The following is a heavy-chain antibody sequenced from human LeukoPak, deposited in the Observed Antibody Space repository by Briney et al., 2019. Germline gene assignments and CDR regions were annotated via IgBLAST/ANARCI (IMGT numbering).Heavy chain of an antibody. CDR2: ISYDGSNK. V-gene: IGHV3-30-3*01. Sequence: GGSLRLSCAASGFTFSSYAMHWVRQAPGKGLEWVAVISYDGSNKYYADSVKGRFTISRDNSKNTLYVHMSSLRAEDTALYYCAKDASVGTYLGAFHVWGQGTMVTVSS. CDR1: GFTFSSYA. J-gene: IGHJ3*01. D-gene: IGHD1-26*01. CDR3: AKDASVGTYLGAFHV.